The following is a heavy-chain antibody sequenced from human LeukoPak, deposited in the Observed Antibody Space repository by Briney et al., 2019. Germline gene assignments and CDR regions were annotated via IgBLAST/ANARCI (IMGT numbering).Heavy chain of an antibody. CDR3: ARDLGQLCPRPMCSFDI. V-gene: IGHV1-69*13. CDR2: IIPIFGTA. D-gene: IGHD2-2*01. CDR1: GGTFSRYA. Sequence: GASVKVSCKASGGTFSRYAISWVRQAPRQGLEWMGGIIPIFGTANYAQKFQGRVTITADESTSTAYMEISSLRSEDTAVYYCARDLGQLCPRPMCSFDIWGQGTVVTVSS. J-gene: IGHJ3*02.